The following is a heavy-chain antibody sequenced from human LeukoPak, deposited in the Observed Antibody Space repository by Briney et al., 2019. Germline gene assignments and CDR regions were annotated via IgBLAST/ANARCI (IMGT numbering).Heavy chain of an antibody. J-gene: IGHJ4*02. V-gene: IGHV4-34*01. CDR1: GGSFSGYY. CDR2: INHSGST. CDR3: ARGRGYSYGRPIDY. D-gene: IGHD5-18*01. Sequence: PSETLSLTCAVYGGSFSGYYWSWIRQPPGKGLEWIGEINHSGSTNYNPSLKSRVTISVDTSKNQFSLKLSSVTAADTAVYYCARGRGYSYGRPIDYWGQGTLVTVSS.